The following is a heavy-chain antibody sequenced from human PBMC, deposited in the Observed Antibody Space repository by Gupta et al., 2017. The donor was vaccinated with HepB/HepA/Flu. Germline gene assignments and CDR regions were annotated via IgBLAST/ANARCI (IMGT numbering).Heavy chain of an antibody. Sequence: QLQLQESGPGLVKPSETLSLTCTASGGSISSTDYYWGWIRQPPGKGLEWLGSIYYSGNTYYNPSLKSRVTMSVDTSKNQFSLKVRSVTAADTAVYYCVRHRYGDYPNDYWGQGTLVTVSS. D-gene: IGHD4-17*01. CDR1: GGSISSTDYY. V-gene: IGHV4-39*01. J-gene: IGHJ4*02. CDR2: IYYSGNT. CDR3: VRHRYGDYPNDY.